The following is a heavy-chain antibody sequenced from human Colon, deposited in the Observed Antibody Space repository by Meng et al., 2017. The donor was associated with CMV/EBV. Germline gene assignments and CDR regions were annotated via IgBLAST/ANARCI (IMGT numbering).Heavy chain of an antibody. Sequence: ETLSLTCAASGFTFSSYWMYWVRQAPGEGLVWVSRINTDGTSIVYADSVNGRFTISRDNAKNTLHLQMNSLRVEDTAVYYCAKPGAEFDHYFDYWGQGTWSPSPQ. CDR3: AKPGAEFDHYFDY. J-gene: IGHJ4*02. CDR1: GFTFSSYW. V-gene: IGHV3-74*01. CDR2: INTDGTSI. D-gene: IGHD1-14*01.